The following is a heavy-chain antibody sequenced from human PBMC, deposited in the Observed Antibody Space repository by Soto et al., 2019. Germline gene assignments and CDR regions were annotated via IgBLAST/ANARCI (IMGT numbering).Heavy chain of an antibody. V-gene: IGHV3-23*01. Sequence: EAQLLESGGGLVQPGESLRLSCAAFGFTFSNYAMGWVRQAPGKGLEWVSVVSDDGGTTFYADSVRARFTISRDNSKSTVDLQMNNLRAEDTDVYYCAKADTGHFRPFEYCGQGTLVTVSS. CDR3: AKADTGHFRPFEY. CDR1: GFTFSNYA. D-gene: IGHD3-9*01. CDR2: VSDDGGTT. J-gene: IGHJ4*02.